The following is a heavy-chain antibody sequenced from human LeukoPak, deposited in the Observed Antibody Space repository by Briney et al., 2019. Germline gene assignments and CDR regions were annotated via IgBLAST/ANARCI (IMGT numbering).Heavy chain of an antibody. Sequence: QSGGSLRLSCAASGFTFHHYSMHWVRQPPGKGLEWVSLISWDGGITYYAGSVRGRFTISRDNGKNSLSLEMNSLRTEDTALYYCAKDSNTGGYSFGSWGQGTLVTVTS. V-gene: IGHV3-43*01. CDR3: AKDSNTGGYSFGS. D-gene: IGHD5-12*01. CDR1: GFTFHHYS. CDR2: ISWDGGIT. J-gene: IGHJ4*02.